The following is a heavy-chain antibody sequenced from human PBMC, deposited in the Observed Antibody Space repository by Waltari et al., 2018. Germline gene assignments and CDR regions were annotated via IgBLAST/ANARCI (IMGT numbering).Heavy chain of an antibody. D-gene: IGHD3-3*01. Sequence: QVQLQESGPGLVKPSETLSLTCTVSGYSISSGYYWGWIRPPPGKGLEWIGSIYHSGSTYYNPSLKSRVTISVDTSKNQFSLKLSSVTAADTAVYYCARDLTYTIFGVGIRAFDIWGQGTMVTVSS. CDR2: IYHSGST. CDR1: GYSISSGYY. CDR3: ARDLTYTIFGVGIRAFDI. J-gene: IGHJ3*02. V-gene: IGHV4-38-2*02.